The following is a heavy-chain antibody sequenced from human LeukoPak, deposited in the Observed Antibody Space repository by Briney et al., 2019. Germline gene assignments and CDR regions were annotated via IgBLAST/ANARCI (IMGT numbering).Heavy chain of an antibody. CDR3: ARERSTNTYYYDSSGYDY. CDR1: GYTFTGYY. D-gene: IGHD3-22*01. Sequence: ASVKVSCKASGYTFTGYYMHWVRQAPGQGLEWMGWINPNSGGTNYAQKFQGRVTMTRDTSISTAYMELSRLRSDDTAVYYRARERSTNTYYYDSSGYDYWGQGTLVTVSS. V-gene: IGHV1-2*02. CDR2: INPNSGGT. J-gene: IGHJ4*02.